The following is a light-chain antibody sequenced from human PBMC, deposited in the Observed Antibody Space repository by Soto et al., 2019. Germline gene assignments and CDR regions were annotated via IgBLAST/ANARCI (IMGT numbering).Light chain of an antibody. CDR1: NIGSKS. CDR3: QVWDSSSDHPVV. V-gene: IGLV3-21*04. CDR2: YDS. Sequence: SYELTQPPSVSVAPGKTARITCGGNNIGSKSVHWYQQKPGQAPVLVIYYDSDRPSGIPERFSGSNSGNTATLTISRVEVGDEADYYCQVWDSSSDHPVVFGRGTKLIVL. J-gene: IGLJ2*01.